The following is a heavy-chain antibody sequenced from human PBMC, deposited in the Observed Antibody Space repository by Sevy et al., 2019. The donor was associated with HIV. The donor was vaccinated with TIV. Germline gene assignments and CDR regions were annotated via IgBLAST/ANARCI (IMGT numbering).Heavy chain of an antibody. D-gene: IGHD3-22*01. CDR2: FDPEDGET. Sequence: ASVKVPCKVSGYTLTALSMHWVRQAPGKGLEWMGTFDPEDGETRFAQKFQGRVTMTEDTSTDTAYMELSSLRSEDTAVYFCATTKDYYDSSGYPFDHWGQGALVTVSS. CDR1: GYTLTALS. V-gene: IGHV1-24*01. CDR3: ATTKDYYDSSGYPFDH. J-gene: IGHJ4*02.